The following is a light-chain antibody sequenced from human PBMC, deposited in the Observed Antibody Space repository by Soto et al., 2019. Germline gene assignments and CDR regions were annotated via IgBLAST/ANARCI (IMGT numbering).Light chain of an antibody. CDR3: VAWDDSLNGHV. Sequence: QSVLTQPPSVSEAPRQRVTISCSGSSSNIGNNAVNWYQQLPGKAPKLLMYYDDLLPSGVSDRFSGSKSGTSASLAISGLQSEDEADYYCVAWDDSLNGHVFGTGTKVTVL. J-gene: IGLJ1*01. CDR1: SSNIGNNA. V-gene: IGLV1-36*01. CDR2: YDD.